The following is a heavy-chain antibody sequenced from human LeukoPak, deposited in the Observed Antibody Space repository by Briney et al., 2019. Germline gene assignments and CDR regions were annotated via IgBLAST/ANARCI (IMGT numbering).Heavy chain of an antibody. J-gene: IGHJ4*02. CDR3: ARGQLGQDF. CDR1: DGSISGYY. D-gene: IGHD3-16*01. Sequence: PSETLSLTCTVSDGSISGYYWDWIRQSAGKRLEWIGRLYSSGTTNYNPSLKSRVTMSVDTSKYQFSLKLTSVTVADTAVYYCARGQLGQDFWGQGTLVIVSS. V-gene: IGHV4-4*07. CDR2: LYSSGTT.